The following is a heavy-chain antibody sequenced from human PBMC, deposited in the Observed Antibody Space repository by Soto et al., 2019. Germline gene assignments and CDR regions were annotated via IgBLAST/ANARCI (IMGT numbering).Heavy chain of an antibody. CDR2: GSYSGTT. J-gene: IGHJ4*02. V-gene: IGHV4-61*01. CDR1: GVSVSSGSFY. D-gene: IGHD4-17*01. CDR3: ARGATVTQYDY. Sequence: SETLSLTCTVSGVSVSSGSFYWAWIRQPPGKGLEWIGFGSYSGTTNYKPSLKSRVTISVDTSRSQISLKVYSLTAADTAVYYCARGATVTQYDYWGQGTLVTVSS.